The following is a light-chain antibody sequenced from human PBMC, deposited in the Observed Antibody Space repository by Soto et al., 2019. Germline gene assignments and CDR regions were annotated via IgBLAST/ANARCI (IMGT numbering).Light chain of an antibody. J-gene: IGKJ2*01. CDR1: QSVLYSSNNKDY. CDR3: QQYYDTHYT. Sequence: DIVMTQSPDSLAVSLGERATINCKSSQSVLYSSNNKDYLAWYQQKPGQPPKLLIYWASTRESGVPDRFSGSGSGTDFTLTINSLQAEDVAVYYCQQYYDTHYTFGQGTKLEIK. V-gene: IGKV4-1*01. CDR2: WAS.